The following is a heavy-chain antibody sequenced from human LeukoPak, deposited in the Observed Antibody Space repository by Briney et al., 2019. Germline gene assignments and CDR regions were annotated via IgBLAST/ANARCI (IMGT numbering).Heavy chain of an antibody. V-gene: IGHV3-21*01. CDR1: GFTFSSYS. D-gene: IGHD1-26*01. CDR3: ARARSYVNWFDP. J-gene: IGHJ5*02. CDR2: ISSSSSYI. Sequence: GGSLRLSCAASGFTFSSYSMNWVRQAPGKGLEWVSSISSSSSYIYYADSVKGRFTISRDNAKNSLYLQMNSLRAEDTAVYYCARARSYVNWFDPWGQGTLVTVSS.